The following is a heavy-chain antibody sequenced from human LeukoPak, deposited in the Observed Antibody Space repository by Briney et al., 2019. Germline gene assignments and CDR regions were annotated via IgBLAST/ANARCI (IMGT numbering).Heavy chain of an antibody. CDR2: INTNTGNP. D-gene: IGHD3-22*01. J-gene: IGHJ3*02. Sequence: GASVKASCKASGYTFTSYAMNWVRQAPGQGLEWMGWINTNTGNPTYAQGFTGRFVFSLDTSVSTTYLQISSLKAEDTAVYYCARHTYYYDSSGSHDAFDIWGQGTMVTVSS. CDR3: ARHTYYYDSSGSHDAFDI. CDR1: GYTFTSYA. V-gene: IGHV7-4-1*02.